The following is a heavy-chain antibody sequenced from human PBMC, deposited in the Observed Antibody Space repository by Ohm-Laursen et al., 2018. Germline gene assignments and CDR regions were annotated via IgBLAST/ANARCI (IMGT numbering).Heavy chain of an antibody. CDR1: GYTFSTYD. D-gene: IGHD2-2*01. J-gene: IGHJ4*02. CDR2: MNPNSGNTDYSGET. V-gene: IGHV1-8*01. CDR3: ASAVRNQLVFDY. Sequence: GASVKVSCKASGYTFSTYDIVWVRQAAGQGPKWMGRMNPNSGNTDYSGETGYQHKFTGRITMTSDTTISTAYIELSSLTSEDTSTYCCASAVRNQLVFDYWGQGTLVTVSS.